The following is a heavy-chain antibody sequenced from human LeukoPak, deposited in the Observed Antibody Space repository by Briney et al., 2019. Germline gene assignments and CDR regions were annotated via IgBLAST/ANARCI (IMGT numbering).Heavy chain of an antibody. Sequence: GASVKVSCKASGGTFSSYAISWVRQAPGQGLEWMGGIIPIFGTANYAQKFQGRVTITADKSTSTAYMELSSLRSEDTAVYYCARERSDIVVVVAAIINWGNWFDPWGQGTLVTVSS. CDR3: ARERSDIVVVVAAIINWGNWFDP. CDR1: GGTFSSYA. CDR2: IIPIFGTA. V-gene: IGHV1-69*06. D-gene: IGHD2-15*01. J-gene: IGHJ5*02.